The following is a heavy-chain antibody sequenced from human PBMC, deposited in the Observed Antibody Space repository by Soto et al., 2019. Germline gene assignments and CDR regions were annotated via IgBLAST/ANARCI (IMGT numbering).Heavy chain of an antibody. Sequence: SETLSLTCTVSGGSISSGGYYWSWIRQHPGKGLEWIGYIYYSGSTYYNPSLKSRVTISVDTSKNQFSLKLSSVTAADTAVYYCAREDFYDSGYSYYYYGMDVWGQATTVTVSS. J-gene: IGHJ6*02. V-gene: IGHV4-31*03. CDR1: GGSISSGGYY. CDR3: AREDFYDSGYSYYYYGMDV. D-gene: IGHD5-12*01. CDR2: IYYSGST.